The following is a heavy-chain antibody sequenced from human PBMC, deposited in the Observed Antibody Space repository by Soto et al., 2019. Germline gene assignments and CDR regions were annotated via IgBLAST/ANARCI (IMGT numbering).Heavy chain of an antibody. CDR1: GYTFTSYY. J-gene: IGHJ5*02. D-gene: IGHD6-19*01. CDR2: INPSGGST. Sequence: ASVKVSCKASGYTFTSYYMHWVRQAPGQGLEWMGIINPSGGSTSYAQKFQGRVTMTRDTSTSTVYMELSSLRSEDTAVYYCARDSYSSGWSYNWFDPWGQGTLVTVSS. V-gene: IGHV1-46*01. CDR3: ARDSYSSGWSYNWFDP.